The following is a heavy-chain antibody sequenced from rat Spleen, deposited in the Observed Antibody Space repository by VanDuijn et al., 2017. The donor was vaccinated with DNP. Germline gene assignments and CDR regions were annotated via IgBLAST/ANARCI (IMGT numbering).Heavy chain of an antibody. CDR1: GFSLTNYH. CDR3: ARDLDY. CDR2: IWTGGST. J-gene: IGHJ2*01. Sequence: QVQLKESGPGLVQPSQTLSLTCTVSGFSLTNYHVHWVRQSPGKGLEWMGVIWTGGSTDYNSALKSRLSISRDTSKSQVFLKMNSLQTEDIATYYCARDLDYWGQGVMVTVSS. V-gene: IGHV2-30*01.